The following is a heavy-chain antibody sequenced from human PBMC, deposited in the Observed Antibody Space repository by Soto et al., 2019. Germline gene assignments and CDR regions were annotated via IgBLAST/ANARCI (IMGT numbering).Heavy chain of an antibody. V-gene: IGHV1-58*01. CDR3: AAEDSGSYYWLL. Sequence: ASVKVSCKASGFTFTSSAVQSVRQARGQRLEWIGWIFVGSGNTNYAQKFQERVTITRDMSTSTAYMELSSLRSEDTAVYYCAAEDSGSYYWLLWGQGTLVTVSS. CDR2: IFVGSGNT. CDR1: GFTFTSSA. D-gene: IGHD1-26*01. J-gene: IGHJ4*02.